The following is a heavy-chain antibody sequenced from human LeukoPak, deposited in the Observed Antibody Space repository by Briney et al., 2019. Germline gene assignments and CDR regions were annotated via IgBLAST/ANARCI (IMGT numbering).Heavy chain of an antibody. V-gene: IGHV3-30*14. Sequence: GGSLRLSCAASGFTFSSYAMHWVRQAPGKGLEWVAVISYDGSNKYYADSVKGRFTISRDISKNTLYLQMNSLRAEDTAVYYCARVLSGRGSLYDYYYYMDVWGKGTTVTISS. CDR2: ISYDGSNK. J-gene: IGHJ6*03. D-gene: IGHD3-10*01. CDR1: GFTFSSYA. CDR3: ARVLSGRGSLYDYYYYMDV.